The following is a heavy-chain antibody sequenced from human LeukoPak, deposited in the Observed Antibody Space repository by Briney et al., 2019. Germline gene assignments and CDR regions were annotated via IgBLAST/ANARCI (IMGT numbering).Heavy chain of an antibody. D-gene: IGHD6-13*01. CDR2: ISSSSFKI. CDR1: EFTFVRYA. J-gene: IGHJ6*03. V-gene: IGHV3-48*04. CDR3: VRDPSYGSSWYYYMDV. Sequence: GGSLRLSCAASEFTFVRYAMNWVRQAPGKGLEWVSYISSSSFKIGYADSVKGRFTISRDNSKNSLYLQMNSLRVEDTAVYYCVRDPSYGSSWYYYMDVWGKGTTVTVSS.